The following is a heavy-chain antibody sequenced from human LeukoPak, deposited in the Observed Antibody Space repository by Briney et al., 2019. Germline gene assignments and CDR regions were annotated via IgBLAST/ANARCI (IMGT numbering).Heavy chain of an antibody. CDR3: ARDNRRGGIAMVRELNWFDP. V-gene: IGHV3-23*01. CDR2: ISGSGST. CDR1: GFTFSSYA. D-gene: IGHD3-10*01. Sequence: PGGSLRLSCAASGFTFSSYAMTWVRQAPGKGLEWVSAISGSGSTSYADSAKGRFTISRDNSKNTLYLQMNSLRAEDTAVYYCARDNRRGGIAMVRELNWFDPWGQGTLVTVSS. J-gene: IGHJ5*02.